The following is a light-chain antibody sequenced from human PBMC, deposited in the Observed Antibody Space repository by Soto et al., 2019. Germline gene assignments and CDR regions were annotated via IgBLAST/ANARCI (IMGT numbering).Light chain of an antibody. Sequence: DIQMAQSPSSLSASVGDRVTITCRASQGISTYLNWYQQKPGKAPKLLIYAASSLQSGVPSRFSGSGSETDFTLTISSLQPEDFATYYCQQFHSYPLTFGGGTKVDI. CDR3: QQFHSYPLT. V-gene: IGKV1-39*01. CDR2: AAS. CDR1: QGISTY. J-gene: IGKJ4*01.